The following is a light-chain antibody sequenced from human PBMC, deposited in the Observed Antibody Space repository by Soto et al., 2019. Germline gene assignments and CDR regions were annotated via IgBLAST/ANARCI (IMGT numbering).Light chain of an antibody. Sequence: QAVVTQSPSASASLGSSVKLTCTLSSGHSDYIVAWHQQQPGMGPRFLMKLERSGSYNKGGGIPDRFSGSSSAAYRHLTSPQVEDEDDDYYYCEECSISHGVFGGGTKLTVL. CDR3: EECSISHGV. CDR2: LERSGSY. V-gene: IGLV4-60*02. J-gene: IGLJ2*01. CDR1: SGHSDYI.